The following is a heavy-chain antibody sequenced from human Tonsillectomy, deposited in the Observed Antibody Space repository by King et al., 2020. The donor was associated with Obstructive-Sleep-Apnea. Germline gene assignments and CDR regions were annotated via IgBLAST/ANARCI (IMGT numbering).Heavy chain of an antibody. CDR1: GFTFGDYY. J-gene: IGHJ6*02. Sequence: VQLVESGGGLVKPGGSLRLSCAASGFTFGDYYMSWIRQAPGRGLEWISHISSSSSFTMYADSVKGRLPISRDSAKNSLYLQMNSLRAEDTGVYFCARYCTGGSCSYSYFGLDVWGQGTTVTVSS. D-gene: IGHD2-15*01. CDR2: ISSSSSFT. V-gene: IGHV3-11*06. CDR3: ARYCTGGSCSYSYFGLDV.